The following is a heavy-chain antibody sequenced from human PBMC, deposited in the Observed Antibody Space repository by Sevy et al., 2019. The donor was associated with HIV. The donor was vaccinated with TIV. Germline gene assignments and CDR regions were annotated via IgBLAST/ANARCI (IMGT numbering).Heavy chain of an antibody. CDR2: ISHSGDST. CDR1: GFTFSSYA. V-gene: IGHV3-23*01. Sequence: GGCLRLSCTSSGFTFSSYAMNWVRQAPGKGLEWVSTISHSGDSTYYADSVKGRFTISRDNSENTLYLQMNSLRAEDMALYYCAGRKVGDYSSGSMRGPWAGGPLFDYWGQGTLVTVSS. CDR3: AGRKVGDYSSGSMRGPWAGGPLFDY. D-gene: IGHD3-3*01. J-gene: IGHJ4*02.